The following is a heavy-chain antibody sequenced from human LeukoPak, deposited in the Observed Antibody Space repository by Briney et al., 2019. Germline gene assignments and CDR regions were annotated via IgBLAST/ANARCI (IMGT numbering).Heavy chain of an antibody. D-gene: IGHD4-17*01. Sequence: PSETLSLTCAVYGGSFSGYYWSWIRQPPGKGLEWIGEIDHSGSTNYNPSLKSRVTISVDTSKNQFSLKLSSVTAADTAVYYCARTVPRGEVDYWGQGTLVTVSS. J-gene: IGHJ4*02. CDR3: ARTVPRGEVDY. CDR2: IDHSGST. CDR1: GGSFSGYY. V-gene: IGHV4-34*01.